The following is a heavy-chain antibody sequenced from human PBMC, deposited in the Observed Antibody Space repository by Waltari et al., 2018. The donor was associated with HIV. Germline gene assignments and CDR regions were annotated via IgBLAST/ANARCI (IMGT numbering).Heavy chain of an antibody. D-gene: IGHD3-16*01. CDR2: IYWDDDK. CDR3: AHRLPSGGEFDP. Sequence: QITLKASGPTLVKPTQTLTLTCTFSGFSLSFSGVGVCWIRQPPGKALAWCALIYWDDDKRYSPSLRGRLTITKDTSKNQVVLRMPNMDPVDTATYYCAHRLPSGGEFDPWGQGTLVTVSS. V-gene: IGHV2-5*02. J-gene: IGHJ5*02. CDR1: GFSLSFSGVG.